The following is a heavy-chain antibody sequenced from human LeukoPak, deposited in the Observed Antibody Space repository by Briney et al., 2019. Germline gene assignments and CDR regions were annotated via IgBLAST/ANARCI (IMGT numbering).Heavy chain of an antibody. J-gene: IGHJ6*03. CDR3: AKSGYYYYYMDV. CDR2: ISGSGDTT. Sequence: AGGSLRLSCAASGFTFSSYAMSWVRQAPGKGLEWVSAISGSGDTTYYADSVKGRFTISRDNSKNTLYLQMNSLRAEDTAVYYCAKSGYYYYYMDVWGKGTTVTVSS. V-gene: IGHV3-23*01. CDR1: GFTFSSYA.